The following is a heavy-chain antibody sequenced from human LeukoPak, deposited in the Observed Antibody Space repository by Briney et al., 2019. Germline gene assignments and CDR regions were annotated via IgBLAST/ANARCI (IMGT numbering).Heavy chain of an antibody. J-gene: IGHJ4*02. D-gene: IGHD3-3*01. CDR1: GFTFSSYS. Sequence: GGSLRLSCAASGFTFSSYSMNWVRQAPGKGLEWVSSISSSSSYIYYADSVKGRFTISRDNAKNSLYLQMNSLRAEDTAVYYCATAGGGSYDFWSGYYHFDYWGQGTLVTVSS. V-gene: IGHV3-21*01. CDR3: ATAGGGSYDFWSGYYHFDY. CDR2: ISSSSSYI.